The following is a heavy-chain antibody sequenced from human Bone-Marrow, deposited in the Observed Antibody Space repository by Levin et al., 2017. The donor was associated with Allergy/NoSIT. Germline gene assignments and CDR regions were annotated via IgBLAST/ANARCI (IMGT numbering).Heavy chain of an antibody. D-gene: IGHD2-21*02. CDR2: MNPNIGNT. CDR3: ARGRGDVVRVTAIPDY. J-gene: IGHJ4*02. V-gene: IGHV1-8*01. CDR1: GYTFINYD. Sequence: GGSLRLSCKASGYTFINYDINWVRQAPGQGLEWMGWMNPNIGNTGYAQSFQGRVTMTRDTSISTAYLELSSLRSEDTAVYYCARGRGDVVRVTAIPDYWGQGTLVTVSS.